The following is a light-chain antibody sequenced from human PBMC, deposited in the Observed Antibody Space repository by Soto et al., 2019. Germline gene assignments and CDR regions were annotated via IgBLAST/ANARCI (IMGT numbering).Light chain of an antibody. CDR1: SSNIGSNY. CDR3: APWDDSLSGPNYV. CDR2: RNN. J-gene: IGLJ1*01. Sequence: QSVLTQPPSASGTPGQRVTISCSGSSSNIGSNYVYWYQQLPGTAPKLLIYRNNQRPSGVPDRFSGSKSGTSASLAISGLRSEDEADYYCAPWDDSLSGPNYVFGTGTKVTVL. V-gene: IGLV1-47*01.